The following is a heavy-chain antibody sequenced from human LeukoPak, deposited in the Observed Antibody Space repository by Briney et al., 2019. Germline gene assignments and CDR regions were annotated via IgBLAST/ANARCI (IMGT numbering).Heavy chain of an antibody. CDR3: ATIAVVGWFDP. V-gene: IGHV1-3*01. CDR2: INAGNGNT. J-gene: IGHJ5*02. Sequence: ASLKVSCKASGYTFTSYAMHWVRQAPGQRLEWMGWINAGNGNTKYSQKFQGRVTITRDTSAGTAYMELSSLRSEDTAVYYCATIAVVGWFDPWGQGTLVTVSS. CDR1: GYTFTSYA. D-gene: IGHD6-19*01.